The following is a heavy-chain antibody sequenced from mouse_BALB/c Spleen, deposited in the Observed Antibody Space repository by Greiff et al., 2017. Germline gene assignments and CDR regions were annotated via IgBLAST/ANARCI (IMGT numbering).Heavy chain of an antibody. CDR2: INSNGGST. V-gene: IGHV5-6-3*01. CDR1: GFTFSSYG. J-gene: IGHJ1*01. CDR3: ARDRGLRRGSYWYFDV. D-gene: IGHD2-2*01. Sequence: EVQLVESGGGLVQPGGSLKLSCAASGFTFSSYGMSWVRQTPDKRLELVATINSNGGSTYYPDSVKGRFTISRDNAKNTLYLQMSSLKSEDTAMYYCARDRGLRRGSYWYFDVWGAGTTVTVSS.